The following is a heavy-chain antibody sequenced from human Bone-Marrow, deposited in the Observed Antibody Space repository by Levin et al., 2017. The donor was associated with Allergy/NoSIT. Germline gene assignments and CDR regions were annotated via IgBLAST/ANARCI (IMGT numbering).Heavy chain of an antibody. J-gene: IGHJ4*02. D-gene: IGHD3-10*01. CDR1: GGSFSGYY. Sequence: NPSETLSLTCAVYGGSFSGYYWSWIRQPPGKGLEWIGEINHSGSTNYNPSLKSRVTISVDTSKNQFSLKLSSVTAADTAVYYCARALWKFGELFDWGQGTLVTVSS. CDR2: INHSGST. V-gene: IGHV4-34*01. CDR3: ARALWKFGELFD.